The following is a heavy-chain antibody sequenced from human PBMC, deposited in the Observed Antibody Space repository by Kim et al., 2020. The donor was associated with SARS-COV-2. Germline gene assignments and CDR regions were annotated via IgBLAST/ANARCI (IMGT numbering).Heavy chain of an antibody. V-gene: IGHV7-4-1*02. CDR1: GYSITSYA. D-gene: IGHD6-19*01. J-gene: IGHJ4*02. CDR2: INTNDGSP. Sequence: ASVKVSCKASGYSITSYAMNCVRQAPGQRLECMGWINTNDGSPTYAQGFTGRFVFSLDTSVSTAYLQISGLKAEDTAVYYCARGLEAVPGKNLGYWGQGT. CDR3: ARGLEAVPGKNLGY.